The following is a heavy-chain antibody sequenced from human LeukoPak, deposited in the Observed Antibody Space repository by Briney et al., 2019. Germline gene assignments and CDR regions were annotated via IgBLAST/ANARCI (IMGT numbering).Heavy chain of an antibody. CDR3: AKGYSGYYFDY. V-gene: IGHV4-59*08. D-gene: IGHD5-12*01. J-gene: IGHJ4*02. CDR2: IYYSGST. Sequence: WETLSLTCTVSGGSISSYYWSWIRQPPGKGLEWIGYIYYSGSTNYNPSLKSRVTISVDTSKNQFSLKLSSVTAADTAVYYCAKGYSGYYFDYWGQGTLVTVS. CDR1: GGSISSYY.